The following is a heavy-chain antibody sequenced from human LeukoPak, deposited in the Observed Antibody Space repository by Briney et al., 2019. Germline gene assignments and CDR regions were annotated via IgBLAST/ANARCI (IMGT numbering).Heavy chain of an antibody. Sequence: SETLSLTCTVSGGSISSYYWSWIRQPPGKGLEWIGYIYYSGSTNYNPSLKSRVTISVDTSKNQFSLKLSSVTAADTAVYYCARGLSGSSWSFDYWGQGTLVTVSS. J-gene: IGHJ4*02. V-gene: IGHV4-59*08. D-gene: IGHD6-13*01. CDR2: IYYSGST. CDR3: ARGLSGSSWSFDY. CDR1: GGSISSYY.